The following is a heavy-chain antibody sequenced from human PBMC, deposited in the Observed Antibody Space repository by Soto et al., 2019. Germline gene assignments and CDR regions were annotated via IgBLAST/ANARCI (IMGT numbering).Heavy chain of an antibody. Sequence: SETLSLTCTVSGGSISSSSYYWGWIRQPPGKGLEWIGRIYYSGSTYNNKSLKSRDTISVDTSKNHFSLKLSSVSAADTVVYYCARLDYDFWSGYPRLNWFDPGGQGTLVTVS. J-gene: IGHJ5*02. CDR2: IYYSGST. CDR1: GGSISSSSYY. D-gene: IGHD3-3*01. V-gene: IGHV4-39*01. CDR3: ARLDYDFWSGYPRLNWFDP.